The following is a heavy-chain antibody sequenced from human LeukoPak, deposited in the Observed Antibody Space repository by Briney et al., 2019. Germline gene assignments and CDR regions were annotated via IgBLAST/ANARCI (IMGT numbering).Heavy chain of an antibody. V-gene: IGHV3-30*04. Sequence: PGRSLRLSCAASGFTFSSYAMHWVRQAPGKGLEWVAVISYDGSNKYYADSVKGRFTIARDNAKNSVYLEMNSLRADDTAVYYCARSARLMKGVVEVTALDDWGQGTLVTVSS. CDR3: ARSARLMKGVVEVTALDD. D-gene: IGHD3-3*01. CDR2: ISYDGSNK. J-gene: IGHJ4*02. CDR1: GFTFSSYA.